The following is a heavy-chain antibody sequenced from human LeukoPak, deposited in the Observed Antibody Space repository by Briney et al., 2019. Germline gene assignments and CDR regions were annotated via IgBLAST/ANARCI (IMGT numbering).Heavy chain of an antibody. V-gene: IGHV4-4*02. D-gene: IGHD3-10*01. CDR1: GASIRSSTNW. J-gene: IGHJ4*02. CDR2: IFHSGST. Sequence: SETLSLTCAVSGASIRSSTNWWSWVRQPPGKGLEWIGEIFHSGSTNYNPSLKSRVTMSADKSKNQFSLKLSSVTAADTAVYYCARDQTYSGSGIYTYFDYWGQGILVTVSS. CDR3: ARDQTYSGSGIYTYFDY.